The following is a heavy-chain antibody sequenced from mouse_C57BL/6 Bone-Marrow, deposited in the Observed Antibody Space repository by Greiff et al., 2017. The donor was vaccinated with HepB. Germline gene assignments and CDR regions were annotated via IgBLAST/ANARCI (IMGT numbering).Heavy chain of an antibody. Sequence: EVQLVESGPGLVKPSQSLSLTCSVTGYSITSGYYWNWIRQFPGNKLEWMGYISYDGSNNYNPSLKNRISITRDTSKNQFFLKLNSVTTEDTATYYCARSGGYYGSSYGYAMDYWGQGTSVTVSS. J-gene: IGHJ4*01. CDR3: ARSGGYYGSSYGYAMDY. D-gene: IGHD1-1*01. CDR1: GYSITSGYY. CDR2: ISYDGSN. V-gene: IGHV3-6*01.